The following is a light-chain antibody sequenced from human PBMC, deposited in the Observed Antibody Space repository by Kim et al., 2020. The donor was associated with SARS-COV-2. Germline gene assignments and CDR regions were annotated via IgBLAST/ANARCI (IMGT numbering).Light chain of an antibody. CDR2: KDS. CDR3: YSAADNNLRV. J-gene: IGLJ3*02. V-gene: IGLV3-27*01. CDR1: VLAKKY. Sequence: VAPGQNAGITCSGDVLAKKYARWFRQTPGQAPVLVNYKDSERPSGIPERFSGSSSGTTVTLTISGAQVEDEADYYCYSAADNNLRVFGGGTQLTVL.